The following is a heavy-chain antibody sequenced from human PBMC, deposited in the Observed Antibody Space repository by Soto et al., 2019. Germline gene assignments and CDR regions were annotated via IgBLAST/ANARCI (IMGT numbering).Heavy chain of an antibody. Sequence: QVQLVQSGAEVEKPGSSVKVSCKASGGTFSSYAISWVRQAPGQGLEWMGGIIPIFGTANYAQKFQGRVTITADKSTSTAYMELSSLRSEDTAVYYCARSEKSHCSSTSCYNYYYGMDVWGQGTTVTVSS. D-gene: IGHD2-2*02. CDR3: ARSEKSHCSSTSCYNYYYGMDV. V-gene: IGHV1-69*06. CDR2: IIPIFGTA. CDR1: GGTFSSYA. J-gene: IGHJ6*02.